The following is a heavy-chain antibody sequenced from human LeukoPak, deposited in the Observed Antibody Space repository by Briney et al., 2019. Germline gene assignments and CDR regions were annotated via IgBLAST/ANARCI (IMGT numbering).Heavy chain of an antibody. D-gene: IGHD1-26*01. Sequence: SETLSLTCTVSGGSISSYYWSWIRQPPGKGLEWIGYIYYSGSTNYNPSLKSRVTISVDTSKNQFSLKLSSVTAADTAVYYCAGSGSYYGAFDYWGQGTLVTVSS. CDR1: GGSISSYY. V-gene: IGHV4-59*01. J-gene: IGHJ4*02. CDR2: IYYSGST. CDR3: AGSGSYYGAFDY.